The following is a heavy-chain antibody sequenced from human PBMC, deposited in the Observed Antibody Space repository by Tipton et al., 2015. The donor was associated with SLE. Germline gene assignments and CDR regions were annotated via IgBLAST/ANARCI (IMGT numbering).Heavy chain of an antibody. J-gene: IGHJ6*02. CDR1: GYTFTSYE. CDR3: AAHDFWCGCPRYIYYCAMNV. D-gene: IGHD3-3*01. V-gene: IGHV1-8*01. Sequence: QLVQSGPEVKKPGASVKVSCKASGYTFTSYEINWVRQATGQGLEWMGWMNPSSGNTVYAQKFQGRVTMTRNTSITTAYMELSSLRSEDTAVYYCAAHDFWCGCPRYIYYCAMNVWGQGTTVTVSS. CDR2: MNPSSGNT.